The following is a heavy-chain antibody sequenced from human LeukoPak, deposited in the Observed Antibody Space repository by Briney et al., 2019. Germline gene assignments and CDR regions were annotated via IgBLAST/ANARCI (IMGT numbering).Heavy chain of an antibody. V-gene: IGHV3-43*01. Sequence: PGGSLRLSCAASGFTFGDYSMHWVRHAPGKGLEWVSLINWAGSSTHYTDSVKGRFTISRDNGKNSLYLQMNSLRTEDTAFYYCAKGDKYDTSGYLPGDSWGQGTLVTVSS. J-gene: IGHJ5*01. CDR2: INWAGSST. CDR1: GFTFGDYS. D-gene: IGHD3-22*01. CDR3: AKGDKYDTSGYLPGDS.